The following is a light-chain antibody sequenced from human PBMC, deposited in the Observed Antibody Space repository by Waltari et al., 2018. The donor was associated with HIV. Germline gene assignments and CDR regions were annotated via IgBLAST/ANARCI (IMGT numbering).Light chain of an antibody. V-gene: IGKV3D-15*03. CDR3: HQYHDWPRCT. Sequence: TIMTQSPVTLSVAPGDRVTLSCRASQSIGSYLAWYQQKTGQPPRLLVYGASVRATDIPARFSGSGSGTDFNLIIDDVHPDDCAVDYCHQYHDWPRCTFGQGTRVDIK. CDR1: QSIGSY. J-gene: IGKJ2*02. CDR2: GAS.